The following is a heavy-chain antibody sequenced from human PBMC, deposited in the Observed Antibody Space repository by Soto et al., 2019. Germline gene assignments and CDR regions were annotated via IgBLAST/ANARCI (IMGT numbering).Heavy chain of an antibody. D-gene: IGHD2-2*01. CDR3: ASTTNHYAFDP. CDR2: ISAYNGNT. CDR1: GGTFSSYT. J-gene: IGHJ5*02. V-gene: IGHV1-18*01. Sequence: QVQLVQSGAEVKKPGSSVKVSCKASGGTFSSYTISWVRQAPGQGLEWMGRISAYNGNTNYAQKLQGRVTMTTDTSTSTAYMELRSLRSDDTAVYYCASTTNHYAFDPWGQGTLVTVSS.